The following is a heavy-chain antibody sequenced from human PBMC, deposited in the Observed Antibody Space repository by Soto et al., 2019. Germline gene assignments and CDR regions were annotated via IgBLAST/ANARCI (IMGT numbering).Heavy chain of an antibody. J-gene: IGHJ3*02. Sequence: GASVKVSCKASGYTFTSYAMHWVRQAPGQRLEWIGWINAGNGNTKYSQKFQGRVTITRDTSASTAYMELSSLRSEYTAVYYCARGSNFVLRFLEWLSWAAFDIWGQGTMVTVSS. CDR1: GYTFTSYA. CDR3: ARGSNFVLRFLEWLSWAAFDI. V-gene: IGHV1-3*01. CDR2: INAGNGNT. D-gene: IGHD3-3*01.